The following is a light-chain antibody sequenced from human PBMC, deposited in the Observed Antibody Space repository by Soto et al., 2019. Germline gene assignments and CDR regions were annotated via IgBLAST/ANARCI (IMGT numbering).Light chain of an antibody. CDR3: SSYTGSSTYVV. J-gene: IGLJ2*01. Sequence: QSALTQPASVSGSPGQSITISCTGTSSDVGGYNYVSWYQQHPGKAPKLMIYDVNNRPSGVSNRFSGFKSGNTASLTISGLQAEDEADYYCSSYTGSSTYVVFGGGTKLTVL. CDR1: SSDVGGYNY. CDR2: DVN. V-gene: IGLV2-14*01.